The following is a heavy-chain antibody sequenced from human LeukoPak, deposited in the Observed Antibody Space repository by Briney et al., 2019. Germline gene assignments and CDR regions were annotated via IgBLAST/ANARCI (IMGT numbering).Heavy chain of an antibody. CDR2: INWNGGST. Sequence: GGSLRLSCAASGFTFDDYGMSWVRQAPGKGLEWVSGINWNGGSTGYADSVKGRFTISRDNAKNSLYLQMNSLRAEDTALYHCARDSDGVPTFGLCGGDCYYDYWGQGTLVTVSS. CDR1: GFTFDDYG. V-gene: IGHV3-20*01. J-gene: IGHJ4*02. D-gene: IGHD2-21*02. CDR3: ARDSDGVPTFGLCGGDCYYDY.